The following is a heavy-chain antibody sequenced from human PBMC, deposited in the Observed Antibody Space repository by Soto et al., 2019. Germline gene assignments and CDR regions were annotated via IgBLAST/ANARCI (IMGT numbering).Heavy chain of an antibody. D-gene: IGHD3-10*01. CDR2: IYYSGST. CDR1: GGSISSYY. J-gene: IGHJ4*02. CDR3: ARHGGCGDPSFDY. V-gene: IGHV4-59*08. Sequence: QVQLQESGPGLVKPSETLSLTCTVSGGSISSYYWSWIRQPPGKGLEWIGYIYYSGSTNYNPSLKRRITISVDTSKNQFSLKLSSVPAADTAVYYCARHGGCGDPSFDYWGQGTLVTVSS.